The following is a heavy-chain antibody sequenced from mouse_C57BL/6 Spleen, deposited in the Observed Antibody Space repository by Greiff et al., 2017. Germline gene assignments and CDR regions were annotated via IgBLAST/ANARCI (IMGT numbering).Heavy chain of an antibody. V-gene: IGHV5-17*01. Sequence: EVQGVESGGGLVKPGGSLKLSCAASGFTFSDYGMHWVRQAPEKGLEWVAYISSGSSTIYYADTVKGRFTISRDNAKNTLFLQMTSLRSEDTAMYYCARGYDGYFTWFAYWAQGTLFTVSA. D-gene: IGHD2-3*01. CDR2: ISSGSSTI. CDR1: GFTFSDYG. J-gene: IGHJ3*01. CDR3: ARGYDGYFTWFAY.